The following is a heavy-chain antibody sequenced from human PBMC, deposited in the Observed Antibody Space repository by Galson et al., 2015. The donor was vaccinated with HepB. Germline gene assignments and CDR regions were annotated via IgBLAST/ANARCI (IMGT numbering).Heavy chain of an antibody. J-gene: IGHJ4*02. CDR2: IIWNSDTV. D-gene: IGHD4-17*01. V-gene: IGHV3-9*01. CDR1: GFTFDDYA. CDR3: VKSAFGDYLKPFDS. Sequence: SLRLSCAASGFTFDDYAMHWVRQAPGKGLEWVSSIIWNSDTVGYADSVKGRFTISRDNAKNSLYLQMNSLRPEDTALYYCVKSAFGDYLKPFDSWGQGTLVTVSS.